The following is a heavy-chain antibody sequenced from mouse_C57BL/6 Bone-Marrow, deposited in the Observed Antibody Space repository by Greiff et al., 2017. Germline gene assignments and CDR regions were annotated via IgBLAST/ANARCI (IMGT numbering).Heavy chain of an antibody. D-gene: IGHD2-12*01. Sequence: VQLQQSGPELVKPGASVKMSCKASGYTFTDYNMHWVKQSHGKSLEWIGYINPNNGGTSYNQKFKGKDTLTVNKSSITAYMELRSLTSEDSAVYYCASSAYYSYYVWFAYWGQGTLVTVSA. CDR2: INPNNGGT. CDR3: ASSAYYSYYVWFAY. V-gene: IGHV1-22*01. CDR1: GYTFTDYN. J-gene: IGHJ3*01.